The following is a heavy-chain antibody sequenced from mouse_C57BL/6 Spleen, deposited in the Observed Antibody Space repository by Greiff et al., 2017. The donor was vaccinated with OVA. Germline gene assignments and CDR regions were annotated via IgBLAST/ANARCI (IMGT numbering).Heavy chain of an antibody. D-gene: IGHD2-4*01. CDR1: GYAFSSSW. J-gene: IGHJ4*01. CDR3: ARRVYDYDVGAMDY. Sequence: VHLVESGPELVKPGASVKISCKASGYAFSSSWMNWVKQRPGKGLEWIGRIYPGDGDTNYNGKFKGKATLTADKSSSTAYMQLSSLTSEDSAVYFCARRVYDYDVGAMDYWGQGTSVTVSS. V-gene: IGHV1-82*01. CDR2: IYPGDGDT.